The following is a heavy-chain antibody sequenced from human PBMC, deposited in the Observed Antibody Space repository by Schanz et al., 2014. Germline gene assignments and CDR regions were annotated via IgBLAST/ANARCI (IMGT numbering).Heavy chain of an antibody. CDR3: ARIGGSVFDY. D-gene: IGHD3-10*01. Sequence: EVQLVESGGGLVQPGGSLRLSCTASGFTFSDYWMSWVRQAPGKGLEWLSVISASGGDTYYADSVKGRFTISRDDSKNTLYRQMNSLRPEDTAVYYCARIGGSVFDYWAQGTLVTVSS. V-gene: IGHV3-23*04. J-gene: IGHJ4*02. CDR2: ISASGGDT. CDR1: GFTFSDYW.